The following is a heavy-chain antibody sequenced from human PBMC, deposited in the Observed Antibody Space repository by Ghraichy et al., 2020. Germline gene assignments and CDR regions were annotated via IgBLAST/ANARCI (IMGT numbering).Heavy chain of an antibody. V-gene: IGHV1-3*04. CDR1: GYTFTSYT. Sequence: ASVKVSCKASGYTFTSYTIHWVRQAPGQRLEWMGWINTGKGNTKNSQKFQAGVTISMDTSASTAYMELNSLRSEDTAVFFCVRQLSQGPFDYWGQGTLVTVSS. D-gene: IGHD1-1*01. J-gene: IGHJ4*02. CDR2: INTGKGNT. CDR3: VRQLSQGPFDY.